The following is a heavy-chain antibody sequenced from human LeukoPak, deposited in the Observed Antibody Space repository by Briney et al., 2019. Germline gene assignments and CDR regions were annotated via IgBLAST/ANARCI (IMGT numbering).Heavy chain of an antibody. CDR1: GGSFSGYY. CDR2: INHSGST. J-gene: IGHJ4*02. V-gene: IGHV4-34*01. Sequence: PSETLSLTCAVYGGSFSGYYWSWIRQPPGKGLEWIGEINHSGSTNYNPSLKSRVAISVDTSKNQFSLKLSSVTAADTAVYYCARHWDLEWLSYFDYWGQGTLVTVSS. D-gene: IGHD3-3*01. CDR3: ARHWDLEWLSYFDY.